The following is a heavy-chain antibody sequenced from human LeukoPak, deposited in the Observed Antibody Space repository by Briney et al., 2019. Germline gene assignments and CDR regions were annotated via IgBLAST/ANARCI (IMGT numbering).Heavy chain of an antibody. CDR1: GYSISCGYD. Sequence: SETLSLTCTVSGYSISCGYDWGWLRQPPGKGLEWIGEINHSGRTNYTPSLKSRVTISVDTSKNQLSLNLSSVTAAEKAGYYCAKTNYGDWHDAFDIWGQGTMVTVSS. CDR3: AKTNYGDWHDAFDI. J-gene: IGHJ3*02. CDR2: INHSGRT. D-gene: IGHD4-17*01. V-gene: IGHV4-38-2*02.